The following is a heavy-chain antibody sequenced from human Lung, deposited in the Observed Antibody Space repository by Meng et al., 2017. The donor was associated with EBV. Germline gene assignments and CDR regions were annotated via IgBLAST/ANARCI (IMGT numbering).Heavy chain of an antibody. V-gene: IGHV4-61*01. J-gene: IGHJ4*02. CDR1: GGSVSSGSYY. CDR3: ARFSSSKGLDY. Sequence: QVQLQGSGPGLVKPSETLSLTCTVSGGSVSSGSYYWSWIRQPPGKGLEWIGYIYYSGSTNYNPSLKSRVTISVDTSKNQFSLKLSSVTAADTAVYYCARFSSSKGLDYWGQGTLVTVSS. CDR2: IYYSGST. D-gene: IGHD4-11*01.